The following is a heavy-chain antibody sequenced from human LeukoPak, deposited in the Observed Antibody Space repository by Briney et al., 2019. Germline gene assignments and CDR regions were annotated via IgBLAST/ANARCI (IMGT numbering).Heavy chain of an antibody. D-gene: IGHD6-19*01. CDR3: ARISRLGSSHVPFDY. V-gene: IGHV1-69*13. J-gene: IGHJ4*02. CDR1: GGTFSSYA. Sequence: ASVKVSCKASGGTFSSYAISWVRQAPGQGLEWMGGIIPIFGTANYAQKFQGRVTITADESTSTAYMELSSLRSEDTAVYYCARISRLGSSHVPFDYWGQGTLVTVSS. CDR2: IIPIFGTA.